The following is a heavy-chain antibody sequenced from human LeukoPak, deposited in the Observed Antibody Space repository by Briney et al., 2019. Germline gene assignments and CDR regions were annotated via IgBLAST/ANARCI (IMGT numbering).Heavy chain of an antibody. V-gene: IGHV4-59*08. CDR1: GGSISSYY. CDR2: IYYSGST. CDR3: ARGPGSYSKEAFDM. Sequence: SETLSLTCTVSGGSISSYYWSWIRQPPGKEVEWIGYIYYSGSTNYNPSLKSRVTISVDTSNNQFSLKLSSVTAADTAVYYCARGPGSYSKEAFDMWGQGTMVTVSS. D-gene: IGHD3-10*01. J-gene: IGHJ3*02.